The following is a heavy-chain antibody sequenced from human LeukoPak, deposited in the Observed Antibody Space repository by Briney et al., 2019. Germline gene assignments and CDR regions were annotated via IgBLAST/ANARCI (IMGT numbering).Heavy chain of an antibody. CDR3: ARRATGNGSGSYYVDY. D-gene: IGHD3-10*01. V-gene: IGHV4-39*01. J-gene: IGHJ4*02. CDR1: GGSISSSSYY. Sequence: SETLSLTCTVSGGSISSSSYYWGWIRQPPGKGLEWIGSIYYSGSTYYNPSLKSRVTISVDTSKNQSSLKLTSVTAADTALYYCARRATGNGSGSYYVDYWGQGTLVTVSS. CDR2: IYYSGST.